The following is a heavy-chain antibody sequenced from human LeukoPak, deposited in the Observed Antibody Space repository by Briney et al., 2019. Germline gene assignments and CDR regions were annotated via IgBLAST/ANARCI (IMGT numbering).Heavy chain of an antibody. CDR2: IYYSGNT. CDR1: GFTFSSYE. V-gene: IGHV4-59*05. J-gene: IGHJ4*02. D-gene: IGHD3-10*01. CDR3: ASGTGSHVLLVY. Sequence: PGGSLRLSCAASGFTFSSYEMNWVRQAPGKGLEWIGSIYYSGNTYYNASLKSRVTISVDTSKNQFSLKLSSVTAADTAVYYCASGTGSHVLLVYWGQGTLVTVSS.